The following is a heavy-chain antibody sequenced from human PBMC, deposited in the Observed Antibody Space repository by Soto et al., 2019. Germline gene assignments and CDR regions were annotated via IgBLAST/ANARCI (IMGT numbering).Heavy chain of an antibody. CDR1: GFTLSGYW. Sequence: EVQLAESGGGVVQPGGSLRLSCEASGFTLSGYWMHWVRQAPGKGLEWVARIKSDGSGEIYADSVKGRFSISRDNAKNTVHPQMDSLRVEDTAVYHWGRNAIFVRGVPDEFWGQGTPVIVSS. J-gene: IGHJ4*02. D-gene: IGHD3-10*02. CDR2: IKSDGSGE. V-gene: IGHV3-74*01. CDR3: GRNAIFVRGVPDEF.